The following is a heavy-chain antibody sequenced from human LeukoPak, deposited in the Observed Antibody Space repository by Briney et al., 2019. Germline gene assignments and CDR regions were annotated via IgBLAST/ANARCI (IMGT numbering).Heavy chain of an antibody. CDR1: GFIFSDYD. V-gene: IGHV3-66*01. CDR3: AGDWNGDHVIEY. D-gene: IGHD1-1*01. CDR2: IHTDDST. Sequence: GGSLRLSCVASGFIFSDYDMHWVRQAPGKGLEWVSIIHTDDSTDYVDSVKGRFAISRDNSKNTLYLQMNSLRGDDTAVYYCAGDWNGDHVIEYWGQGTLVTVSS. J-gene: IGHJ4*02.